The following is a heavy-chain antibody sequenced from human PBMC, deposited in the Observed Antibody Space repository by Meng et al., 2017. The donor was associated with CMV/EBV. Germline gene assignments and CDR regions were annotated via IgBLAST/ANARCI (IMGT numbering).Heavy chain of an antibody. J-gene: IGHJ6*02. CDR2: IKQDGSEK. V-gene: IGHV3-7*01. CDR3: AKELSSSWPYYYGMDV. Sequence: GESLKISCAASGFTFSSYWMSWVRQAPGKGLEWVANIKQDGSEKYYVDSVKGRFTISRDNAKNTLYLQMNSLRAEDTAVYYCAKELSSSWPYYYGMDVWGQGTTVTVSS. CDR1: GFTFSSYW. D-gene: IGHD6-13*01.